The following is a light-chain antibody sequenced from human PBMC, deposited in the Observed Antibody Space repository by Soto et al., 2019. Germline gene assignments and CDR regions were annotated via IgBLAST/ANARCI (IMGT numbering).Light chain of an antibody. V-gene: IGKV1-33*01. CDR1: QDINNY. CDR3: QQYENLPT. J-gene: IGKJ5*01. Sequence: DIQMTQSPSSLSASVGDRVTITCQASQDINNYLNWYQQKSGKAPKLLIYDASDLETGVPSRFSGSGSGTDFTFTISSLQPEDIATYYCQQYENLPTFGQGTRLEIK. CDR2: DAS.